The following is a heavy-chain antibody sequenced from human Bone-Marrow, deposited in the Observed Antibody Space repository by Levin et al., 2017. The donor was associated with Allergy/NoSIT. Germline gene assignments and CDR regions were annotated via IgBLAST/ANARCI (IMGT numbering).Heavy chain of an antibody. D-gene: IGHD2-15*01. V-gene: IGHV2-70*01. J-gene: IGHJ4*02. Sequence: SGPTLVKPTQTLTLTCTFSGFSLNTSEMSVTWIRQPPGKALEWLAVIDWDDDKDYRASLKTRLTISKDTSRNQVVLTMTNMEPVDTGTYFCARAHAYCSGGSCYPRRFDYWGQGTLVTVSS. CDR1: GFSLNTSEMS. CDR2: IDWDDDK. CDR3: ARAHAYCSGGSCYPRRFDY.